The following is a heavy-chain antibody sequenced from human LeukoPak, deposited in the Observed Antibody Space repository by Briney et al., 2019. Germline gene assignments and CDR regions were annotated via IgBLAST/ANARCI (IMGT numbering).Heavy chain of an antibody. CDR1: GYTFTSYG. V-gene: IGHV1-18*01. J-gene: IGHJ6*03. CDR2: ISAYNGNT. CDR3: ARDLEMATINYYYYYYMDV. Sequence: ASVKVSCKASGYTFTSYGISWVRQAPGQGLEWMGWISAYNGNTNYAQKLQGRVTMTTDTSTSTAYMELRSLRSDDTAVYYCARDLEMATINYYYYYYMDVWGKGTTVTISS. D-gene: IGHD5-24*01.